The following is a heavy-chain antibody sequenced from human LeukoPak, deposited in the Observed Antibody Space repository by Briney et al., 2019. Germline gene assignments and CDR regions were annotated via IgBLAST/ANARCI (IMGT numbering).Heavy chain of an antibody. D-gene: IGHD2-2*01. V-gene: IGHV1-69*13. CDR2: IIPIFGTA. CDR1: GGTFSSYA. J-gene: IGHJ4*02. Sequence: SVKVSCKASGGTFSSYAISWVRQAPGQGLEWMGGIIPIFGTANYAQKFQGRVTITADESTSTAYMELSSLRSEDTAVYYCARDWEYCSSTSCYPHYFDYWGQGTLVTVSS. CDR3: ARDWEYCSSTSCYPHYFDY.